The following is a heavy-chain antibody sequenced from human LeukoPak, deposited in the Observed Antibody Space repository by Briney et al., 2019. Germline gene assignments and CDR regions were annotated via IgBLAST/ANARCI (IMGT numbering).Heavy chain of an antibody. D-gene: IGHD2-8*02. Sequence: GGSLRLSCAASGFPFSTYTMNWVRQAPGKGLEWVSSISSSSSYIYYADSMKGRFTISRDNAKNSLFLQMNKLRAEDTAVYYCARDRRYFDTGGLGGPDYWGQGTLITVSS. V-gene: IGHV3-21*01. CDR1: GFPFSTYT. J-gene: IGHJ4*02. CDR3: ARDRRYFDTGGLGGPDY. CDR2: ISSSSSYI.